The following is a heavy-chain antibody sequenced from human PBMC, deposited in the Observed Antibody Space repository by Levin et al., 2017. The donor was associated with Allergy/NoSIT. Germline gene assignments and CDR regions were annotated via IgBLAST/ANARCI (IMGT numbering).Heavy chain of an antibody. CDR2: IYYSGST. J-gene: IGHJ5*02. CDR3: ARDTRYYDFWSGYYRADWFDP. V-gene: IGHV4-30-4*01. CDR1: GGSISSGDYY. D-gene: IGHD3-3*01. Sequence: PSETLSLTCTVSGGSISSGDYYWSWIRQPPGKGLEWIGYIYYSGSTYYNPSLKSRVTISVDTSKNQFSLKLSSVTAVDTAVYYCARDTRYYDFWSGYYRADWFDPWGQGTLVTVSS.